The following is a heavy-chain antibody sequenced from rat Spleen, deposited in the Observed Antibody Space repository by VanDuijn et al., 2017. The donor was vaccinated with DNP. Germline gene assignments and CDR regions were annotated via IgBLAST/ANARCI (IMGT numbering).Heavy chain of an antibody. J-gene: IGHJ2*01. D-gene: IGHD1-9*01. CDR1: GFTFSSYW. CDR3: ARHPTYYGYNSYHFDY. Sequence: EVQLVETGGGLVQPGRSLKLSCVASGFTFSSYWMFWVRQAPGKGLEWVASINTDGGSTYYPDSVKGRFTISRDNAKSTLYLQMDSLRSEDTATYYCARHPTYYGYNSYHFDYWGQGLMVTVSS. V-gene: IGHV5-58*01. CDR2: INTDGGST.